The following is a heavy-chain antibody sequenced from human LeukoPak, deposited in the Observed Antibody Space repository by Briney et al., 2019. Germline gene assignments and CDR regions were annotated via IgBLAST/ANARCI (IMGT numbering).Heavy chain of an antibody. Sequence: ASVKVSCKASRGTFSSYAISWVRQAPGQGLEWMGWISAYNGNTNYAQKFQGRVTMTTDTSTSTAYMELRSLRSDDTAVYYCAREGYGSGVDAFDIWGQGTMVTVSS. CDR3: AREGYGSGVDAFDI. CDR1: RGTFSSYA. V-gene: IGHV1-18*01. J-gene: IGHJ3*02. CDR2: ISAYNGNT. D-gene: IGHD3-10*01.